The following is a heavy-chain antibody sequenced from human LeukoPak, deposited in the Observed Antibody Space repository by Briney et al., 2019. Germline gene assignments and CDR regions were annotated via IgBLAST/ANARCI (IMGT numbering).Heavy chain of an antibody. CDR2: INSDGSST. J-gene: IGHJ4*02. D-gene: IGHD3-10*01. V-gene: IGHV3-74*01. Sequence: GGSLRLSCAASGFTFSSYWMHWVRQAPGKGLVWVSRINSDGSSTSYADSVKGRFTISRDNAKNTLYLQMNSLRAEDTAVYYCARDNYYGPGSYYFFGPDYWGQGTLVTVSS. CDR1: GFTFSSYW. CDR3: ARDNYYGPGSYYFFGPDY.